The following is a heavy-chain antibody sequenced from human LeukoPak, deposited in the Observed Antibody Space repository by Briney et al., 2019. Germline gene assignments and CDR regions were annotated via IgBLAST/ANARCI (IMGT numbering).Heavy chain of an antibody. D-gene: IGHD3-10*01. V-gene: IGHV4-39*02. CDR3: ASLKEYYYGSGQDY. Sequence: PSETLSLTCTVSGGSINSNSYYWGWIRQPPGKGLEWIGGIFYTGHTYYNPSLKSRVTILLDTSKNHFSLKLSSVTAADTAVYYCASLKEYYYGSGQDYWGQGTLVTVSS. CDR1: GGSINSNSYY. J-gene: IGHJ4*02. CDR2: IFYTGHT.